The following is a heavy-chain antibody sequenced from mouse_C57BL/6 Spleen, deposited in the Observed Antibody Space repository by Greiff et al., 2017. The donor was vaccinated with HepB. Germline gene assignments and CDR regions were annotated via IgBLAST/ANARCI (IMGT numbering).Heavy chain of an antibody. J-gene: IGHJ4*01. Sequence: VKLQESGAELVRPGASVTLSCKASGYTFTDYEMHWVKQTPVHGLEWIGAIDPETGGTAYNQKFKGKAILTADKSSSTAYMELRSLTSEDSAVYYCTRHYGWGQGTSVTVSS. D-gene: IGHD1-1*01. V-gene: IGHV1-15*01. CDR3: TRHYG. CDR2: IDPETGGT. CDR1: GYTFTDYE.